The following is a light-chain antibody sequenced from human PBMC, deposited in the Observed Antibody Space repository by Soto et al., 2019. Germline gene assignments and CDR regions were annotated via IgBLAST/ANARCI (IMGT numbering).Light chain of an antibody. CDR3: QQYMSSVT. J-gene: IGKJ1*01. Sequence: DIVLTQSPGSLSLSPGQRATLSCRASQSVDTTFFAWYQKKPGQAPRLLIYGASKRATGIPDRFSGSWSGTDITLISSRLEPEYFAVYYCQQYMSSVTFGQGTKVEIK. CDR1: QSVDTTF. V-gene: IGKV3-20*01. CDR2: GAS.